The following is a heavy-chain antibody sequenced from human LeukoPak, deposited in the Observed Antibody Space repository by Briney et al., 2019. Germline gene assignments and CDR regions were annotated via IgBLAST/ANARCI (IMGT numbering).Heavy chain of an antibody. CDR1: GGSFSGYY. Sequence: SETLSLTCAVYGGSFSGYYWSWIRQPPGRGLEWIGEINHSGSTNYNPSLKSRVTISVDTSKNQFSLKLSSVTAADTAVYYCARGYSSSWYSQGYFDYWGQGTLVPVSS. V-gene: IGHV4-34*01. CDR3: ARGYSSSWYSQGYFDY. J-gene: IGHJ4*02. D-gene: IGHD6-13*01. CDR2: INHSGST.